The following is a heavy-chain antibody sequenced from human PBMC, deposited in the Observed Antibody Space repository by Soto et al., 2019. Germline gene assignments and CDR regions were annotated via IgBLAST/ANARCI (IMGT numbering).Heavy chain of an antibody. V-gene: IGHV1-18*01. Sequence: QVQLVQSGAEVKKPGASVKVSCKASGYTFTSYGISWVRQAPGQGLEWMGWISAYNGNTHYAQQLQGRVTMTTDTSTSTAYMELRSLRSDDTAVYYCARGVGIAVAGGKNWFDPWGQGTLVTVSS. J-gene: IGHJ5*02. CDR1: GYTFTSYG. D-gene: IGHD6-19*01. CDR2: ISAYNGNT. CDR3: ARGVGIAVAGGKNWFDP.